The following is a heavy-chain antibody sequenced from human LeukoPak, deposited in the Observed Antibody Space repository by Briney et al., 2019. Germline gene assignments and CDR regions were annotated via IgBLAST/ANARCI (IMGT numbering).Heavy chain of an antibody. CDR1: GGSISSYY. D-gene: IGHD6-19*01. V-gene: IGHV4-59*04. CDR2: IYYSGST. CDR3: AITPLKGIAVAGTLNFDY. J-gene: IGHJ4*02. Sequence: PSETLSLTCTVSGGSISSYYWSWIRQPPGKGLEWIGYIYYSGSTYYNPSLKSRVTISVDTSKNQFSLKLSSVTAADTAVYYCAITPLKGIAVAGTLNFDYWGQGTLVTVSS.